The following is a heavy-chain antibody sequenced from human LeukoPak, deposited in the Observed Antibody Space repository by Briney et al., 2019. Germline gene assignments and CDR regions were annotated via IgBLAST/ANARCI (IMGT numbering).Heavy chain of an antibody. CDR1: GYSFTSYW. V-gene: IGHV5-51*01. Sequence: GESLKISCKGSGYSFTSYWIGWVRQMPGKGLEWMGIIYPGDSDTRYSPSFQGQVTISADKSINTAYLQWSSLKASDTAMYYCARHRKGYDILTGYRSYYYYYMDVWGKGTTVTVSS. CDR2: IYPGDSDT. CDR3: ARHRKGYDILTGYRSYYYYYMDV. J-gene: IGHJ6*03. D-gene: IGHD3-9*01.